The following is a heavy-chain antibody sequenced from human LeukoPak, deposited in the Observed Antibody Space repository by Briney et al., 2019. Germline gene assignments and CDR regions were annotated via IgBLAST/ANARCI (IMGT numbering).Heavy chain of an antibody. V-gene: IGHV1-69*01. CDR2: IIPIVGAA. CDR1: GGTFSNYA. J-gene: IGHJ6*02. Sequence: SVKVSCKASGGTFSNYAISLVRQAPGQELEWMGGIIPIVGAANYAQKFQGRVTITADESTSTAYMELSSLRSEDTAVYYCAREDNYDFWSGYYKNYYSYYGMDVWGQGTTVTVSS. D-gene: IGHD3-3*01. CDR3: AREDNYDFWSGYYKNYYSYYGMDV.